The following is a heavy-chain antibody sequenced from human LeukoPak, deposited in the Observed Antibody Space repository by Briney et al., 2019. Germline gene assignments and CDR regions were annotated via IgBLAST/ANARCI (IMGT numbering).Heavy chain of an antibody. J-gene: IGHJ4*02. D-gene: IGHD6-19*01. V-gene: IGHV1-2*02. CDR2: INPNSGGT. Sequence: ASVKVSCKASGYTFTGYYMHWVRQAPGQGLELMGWINPNSGGTNYAQKFQGRVTMTRDTSISTAYMELSRLRSDDTAVYYCARVDSSGSPYDYWGQGTLVTVSS. CDR3: ARVDSSGSPYDY. CDR1: GYTFTGYY.